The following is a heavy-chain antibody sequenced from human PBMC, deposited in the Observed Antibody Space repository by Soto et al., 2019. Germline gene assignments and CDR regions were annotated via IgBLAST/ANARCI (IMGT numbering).Heavy chain of an antibody. D-gene: IGHD1-20*01. J-gene: IGHJ4*02. V-gene: IGHV3-30*18. CDR1: VLTLSSYG. CDR2: ISYDGSNK. Sequence: WGSLRLSCSASVLTLSSYGMHWFRQAPGKGLEWVAVISYDGSNKYYADSVKGRFTISRDNSKNTLYLQMNSLRAEDTAVYYCAKDGIQDSDYWGQVTLVTVSS. CDR3: AKDGIQDSDY.